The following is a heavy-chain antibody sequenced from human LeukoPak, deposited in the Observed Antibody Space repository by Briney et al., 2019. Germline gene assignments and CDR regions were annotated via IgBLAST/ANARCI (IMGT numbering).Heavy chain of an antibody. CDR2: ISSNGGGT. CDR1: GFTFSTYA. CDR3: VKEQTFFGVVMDI. V-gene: IGHV3-64D*09. D-gene: IGHD3-3*01. Sequence: GGSLRPSCSASGFTFSTYAMHWVRQAPGKGLEYVSDISSNGGGTYYADSVKGRFTISRDNSKNTLFLQMSSLRAEDTAVYYCVKEQTFFGVVMDIWGQGTMVTVSS. J-gene: IGHJ3*02.